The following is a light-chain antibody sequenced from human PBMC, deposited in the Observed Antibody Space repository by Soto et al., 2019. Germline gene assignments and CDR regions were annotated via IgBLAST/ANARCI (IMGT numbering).Light chain of an antibody. CDR3: HQYDNAPQT. CDR1: QTLRRTY. J-gene: IGKJ2*01. CDR2: DVS. V-gene: IGKV3-20*01. Sequence: EIVLMQSPGTLSLSPGERATLSCSASQTLRRTYIAWYQQKPGQAPRVLIYDVSKRATGIPDRFSGSRSGTDFSLTISRLEPEDFAVYYCHQYDNAPQTYGQGTKVEIK.